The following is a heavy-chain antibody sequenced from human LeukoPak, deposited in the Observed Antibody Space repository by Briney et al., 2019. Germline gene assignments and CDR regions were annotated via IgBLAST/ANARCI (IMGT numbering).Heavy chain of an antibody. Sequence: PSETLSLTCTVSGGSISSSSYYWGWIRQPPGKGLEGIGSIYYSGSIYYNPSLKSRFTISVDTAKNQFTLKLSSVTAADTTVYYCARRGAAAGSYYFDYWGQGTLVTDSS. D-gene: IGHD6-13*01. J-gene: IGHJ4*02. CDR1: GGSISSSSYY. V-gene: IGHV4-39*01. CDR3: ARRGAAAGSYYFDY. CDR2: IYYSGSI.